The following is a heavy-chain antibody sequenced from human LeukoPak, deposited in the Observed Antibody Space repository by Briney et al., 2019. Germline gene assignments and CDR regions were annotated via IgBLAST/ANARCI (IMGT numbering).Heavy chain of an antibody. V-gene: IGHV1-3*04. D-gene: IGHD3-10*01. CDR2: INTDNGNT. Sequence: VASVKVSCKASGYTFTGYYIHWMRQAPGQRLEWMGWINTDNGNTKYSEKFQGRVTITRDTSASTAYMELSSLKSEDTAVYYCARDEVPFTMVRPHAFDVWGQGTSVTVSP. J-gene: IGHJ3*01. CDR1: GYTFTGYY. CDR3: ARDEVPFTMVRPHAFDV.